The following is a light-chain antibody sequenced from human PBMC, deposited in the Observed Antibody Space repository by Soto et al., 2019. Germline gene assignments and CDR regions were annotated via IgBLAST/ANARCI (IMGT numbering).Light chain of an antibody. V-gene: IGKV4-1*01. Sequence: DIVMTQSPHALAVSLGERATINCNTSQSVLYSSNNKNYLAWYQQKPGQPPKLLIYWASTRESGVPDRFSGSGSGTDFTLTISSLQAEDVAVYYCQQYYSTPRTFGQGTKVDIK. CDR3: QQYYSTPRT. CDR2: WAS. J-gene: IGKJ1*01. CDR1: QSVLYSSNNKNY.